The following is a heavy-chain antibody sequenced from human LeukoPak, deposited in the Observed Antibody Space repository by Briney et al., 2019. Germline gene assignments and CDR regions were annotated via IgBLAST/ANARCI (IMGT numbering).Heavy chain of an antibody. CDR1: GFTFDDYG. D-gene: IGHD6-13*01. V-gene: IGHV3-20*04. CDR2: INWNGGST. CDR3: ARVTSSSFSADEHYYYYYYMDV. J-gene: IGHJ6*03. Sequence: PGGSLRLSCAASGFTFDDYGMSWVRQAPGKGLEWVSGINWNGGSTGYADSVKGRFTISRDNAKNSLYLQMNSLRAEDTALYYCARVTSSSFSADEHYYYYYYMDVWGKGTTVTVSS.